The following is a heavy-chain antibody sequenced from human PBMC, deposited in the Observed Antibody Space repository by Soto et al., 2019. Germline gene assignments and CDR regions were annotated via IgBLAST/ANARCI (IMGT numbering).Heavy chain of an antibody. CDR1: GYGFASYG. D-gene: IGHD2-2*01. V-gene: IGHV1-18*04. Sequence: SVKVSWKASGYGFASYGRCWLRHAPEQGLEWMGWISAYNGNTNYAQKLQGRVTITRDTYASTAYFELGSLRSEDTAVYYCARAACRSTSCYNYYASGMDVWRQGTADTVSS. J-gene: IGHJ6*02. CDR3: ARAACRSTSCYNYYASGMDV. CDR2: ISAYNGNT.